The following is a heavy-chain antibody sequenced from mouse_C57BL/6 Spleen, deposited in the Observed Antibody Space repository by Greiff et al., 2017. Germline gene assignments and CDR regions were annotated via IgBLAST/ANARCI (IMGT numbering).Heavy chain of an antibody. V-gene: IGHV1-26*01. CDR2: INPNNGGT. Sequence: EVQLQQSGPELVKPGASVKISCKASGYTFTDYYMNWVKQSHGKSLEWIGDINPNNGGTSYNQKFKGKATLTVDKSSSTAYMELRSLTSEDSAVYYCASRGGFAYWGQGTLVTVSA. CDR3: ASRGGFAY. J-gene: IGHJ3*01. CDR1: GYTFTDYY.